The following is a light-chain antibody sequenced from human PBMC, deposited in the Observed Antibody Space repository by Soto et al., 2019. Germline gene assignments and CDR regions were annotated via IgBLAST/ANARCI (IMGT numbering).Light chain of an antibody. Sequence: EIRMTKSPSTLSVSPGERATLSCRASQSVSSYLAWYQQKPGQAPRLLIYDASNRATGIPARFSGSGSGTDFTLTISSLEPEDFAVYYCHQRSSWPWTFGQGTKVDIK. CDR2: DAS. CDR1: QSVSSY. CDR3: HQRSSWPWT. V-gene: IGKV3-11*01. J-gene: IGKJ1*01.